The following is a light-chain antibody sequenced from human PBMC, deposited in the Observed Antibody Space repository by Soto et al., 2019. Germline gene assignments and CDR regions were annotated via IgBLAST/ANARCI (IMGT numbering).Light chain of an antibody. Sequence: QSVLTQPPSASGTPGQRVTISCSGSSSNIGSNTVNWYQQLPGTAPKLLIYSNNQRPSGVPDRFSGSKSGISASLAISGLQSEDEADYYCAAWDDSLNGSGVFGGGTKLTVL. CDR3: AAWDDSLNGSGV. CDR2: SNN. V-gene: IGLV1-44*01. CDR1: SSNIGSNT. J-gene: IGLJ2*01.